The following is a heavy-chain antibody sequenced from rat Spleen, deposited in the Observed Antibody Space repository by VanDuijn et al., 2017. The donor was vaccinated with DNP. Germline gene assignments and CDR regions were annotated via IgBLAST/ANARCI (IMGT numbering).Heavy chain of an antibody. CDR1: GFTFNNYW. CDR2: ISSRTGSA. D-gene: IGHD1-4*01. Sequence: EVQLVESGGDLVQPGRSLKLSCVASGFTFNNYWMTWIRQVPGKGLEWVASISSRTGSATYRDSVKGRFTISKDNAKSILRLQMDSLRSEDTATYYCTTEIYPGVIPFAYWGQGTLVTVSS. V-gene: IGHV5-31*01. J-gene: IGHJ3*01. CDR3: TTEIYPGVIPFAY.